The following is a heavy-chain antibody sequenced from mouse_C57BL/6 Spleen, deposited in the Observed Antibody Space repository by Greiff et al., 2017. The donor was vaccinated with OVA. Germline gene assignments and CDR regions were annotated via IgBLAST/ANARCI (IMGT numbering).Heavy chain of an antibody. J-gene: IGHJ3*01. D-gene: IGHD2-3*01. V-gene: IGHV1-82*01. Sequence: VRLQQSGPELVKPGASVKISCKASGYAFSSSWMNWVKQRPGKGLEWIGRIYPGDGDTNYNGKFKGKATLTADKSSSTAYMQLSSLTSEDSAVYFCARGLYDGYYFFAYWGQGTLVTVSA. CDR2: IYPGDGDT. CDR1: GYAFSSSW. CDR3: ARGLYDGYYFFAY.